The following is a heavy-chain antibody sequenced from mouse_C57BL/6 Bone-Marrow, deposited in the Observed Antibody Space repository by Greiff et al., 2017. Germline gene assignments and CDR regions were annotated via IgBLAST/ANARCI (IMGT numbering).Heavy chain of an antibody. CDR2: ISAGGSYT. CDR3: ARDGYPMDY. V-gene: IGHV5-4*01. D-gene: IGHD1-2*01. J-gene: IGHJ4*01. CDR1: GFTFSSYA. Sequence: EVQLQESGGGLVKPGGSLKLSCAASGFTFSSYAMSWVRQTPEKRLEWVATISAGGSYTYYPDNVKGRFTISRDKAKNNLYLQMSHLKSEDTAMYYCARDGYPMDYWGQGTSVTVSS.